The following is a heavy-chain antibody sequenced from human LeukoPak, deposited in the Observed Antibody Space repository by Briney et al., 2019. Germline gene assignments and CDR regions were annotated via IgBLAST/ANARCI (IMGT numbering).Heavy chain of an antibody. CDR2: ISSSSRFI. J-gene: IGHJ6*04. D-gene: IGHD3-10*02. CDR3: AELGITMIGGV. Sequence: GGSLRLSCAASGFTFNSYSMNWFRQAPGKGLEWVSSISSSSRFIYYADSVKGRFTISRDNAKNSLYLQMTSLRAEDTAVYYCAELGITMIGGVWGKGTTVTISS. CDR1: GFTFNSYS. V-gene: IGHV3-21*01.